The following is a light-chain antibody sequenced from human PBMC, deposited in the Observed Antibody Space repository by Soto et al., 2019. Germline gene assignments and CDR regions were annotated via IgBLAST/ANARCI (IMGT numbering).Light chain of an antibody. Sequence: QSVLTQPASVSGSPGQSITISCTGTSSDVGSYNLVSWYQQPPANAPKLMIYDGSQRPAVASNRSSGYKSGNAASLTISGLQGEEAADYCCCWYAGSSAYGFGGGTKVTVL. CDR2: DGS. CDR3: CWYAGSSAYG. V-gene: IGLV2-23*01. CDR1: SSDVGSYNL. J-gene: IGLJ3*02.